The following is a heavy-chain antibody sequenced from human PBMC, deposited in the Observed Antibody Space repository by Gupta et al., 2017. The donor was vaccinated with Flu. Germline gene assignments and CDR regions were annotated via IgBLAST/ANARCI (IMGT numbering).Heavy chain of an antibody. Sequence: EVQLVESGGGLVQPGGSLRLSCAASGFTFSSYEMNWVRQAPGKGLEWVSYISSSGSTIYYADSVKGRFTISRDNAKNSLYLQMNSLRAEDTAVYYCARVSYSYGPFDYWGQGTLVTVSS. CDR1: GFTFSSYE. J-gene: IGHJ4*02. CDR3: ARVSYSYGPFDY. D-gene: IGHD5-18*01. CDR2: ISSSGSTI. V-gene: IGHV3-48*03.